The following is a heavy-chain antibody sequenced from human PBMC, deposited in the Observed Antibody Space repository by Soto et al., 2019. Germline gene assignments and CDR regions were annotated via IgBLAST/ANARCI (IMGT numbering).Heavy chain of an antibody. D-gene: IGHD3-10*01. V-gene: IGHV4-59*01. Sequence: SETLSLTCTVSGGSISSYYWSWIRQPPGKGLEWIGYIYYSGGTNYNPSLKSRVTISVDTSKNQFSLKLSSVTAADTAVYYCARVPLLWFGELTFYYYGMDVWGQGPRSPSP. CDR1: GGSISSYY. CDR3: ARVPLLWFGELTFYYYGMDV. J-gene: IGHJ6*02. CDR2: IYYSGGT.